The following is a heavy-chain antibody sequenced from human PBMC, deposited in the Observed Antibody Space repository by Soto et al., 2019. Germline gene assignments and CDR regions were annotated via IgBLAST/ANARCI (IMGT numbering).Heavy chain of an antibody. CDR3: ARDLASPAAWFDP. CDR1: GFTFSSYG. D-gene: IGHD6-25*01. J-gene: IGHJ5*02. CDR2: IWYDGSNK. V-gene: IGHV3-33*01. Sequence: QVQLVESGGGVVQPGRSLRLSCAASGFTFSSYGMHWVRQAPGKGLEWVAVIWYDGSNKYYADSVKGRFTISRDNSKNTLYLQMNSLRDEDTAVYYCARDLASPAAWFDPWGQGTLVTVSS.